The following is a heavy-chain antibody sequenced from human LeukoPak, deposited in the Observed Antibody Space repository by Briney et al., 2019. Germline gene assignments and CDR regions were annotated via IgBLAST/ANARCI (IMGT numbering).Heavy chain of an antibody. J-gene: IGHJ4*02. CDR2: TKQDGSEQ. V-gene: IGHV3-7*01. CDR1: GFPFSGYW. CDR3: SRSLEY. Sequence: GGSLRLSCAASGFPFSGYWMDWVRQAPGKGMKWVANTKQDGSEQYYADSVKGRFTISRDNAKNALYLQMNSLRAEDTAVYYCSRSLEYWGQGALVTVSS.